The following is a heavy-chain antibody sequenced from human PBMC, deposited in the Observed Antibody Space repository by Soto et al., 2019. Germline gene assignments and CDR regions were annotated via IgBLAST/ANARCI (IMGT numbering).Heavy chain of an antibody. Sequence: QVQLVQSGAEVKMPGSSVKVSCRASGGAFNNYAITWVQQAPGQGLECMGGIIPIYGTPNYAQKFRGRVTMTADASTSTVDIEVKSLRSEDTAVYDGARARVHSNYESCMDVWGQGTTVSVSS. CDR3: ARARVHSNYESCMDV. V-gene: IGHV1-69*01. D-gene: IGHD4-4*01. J-gene: IGHJ6*02. CDR1: GGAFNNYA. CDR2: IIPIYGTP.